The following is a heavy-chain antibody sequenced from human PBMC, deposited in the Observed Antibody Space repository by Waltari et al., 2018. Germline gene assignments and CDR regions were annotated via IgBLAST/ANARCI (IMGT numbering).Heavy chain of an antibody. CDR2: ISDDGGNK. CDR1: GFNFKIYA. Sequence: QVQLVESGGGVVQPGRSLRLSCAASGFNFKIYAMHWVRQAPGKGVEWVTIISDDGGNKYYADSVKGRFSVSRDNSKDTLFLQMSSLRAEDTAVYYCARGSFDSDTSARYPFDVWGPGTMVTVSS. CDR3: ARGSFDSDTSARYPFDV. D-gene: IGHD3-22*01. V-gene: IGHV3-30-3*01. J-gene: IGHJ3*01.